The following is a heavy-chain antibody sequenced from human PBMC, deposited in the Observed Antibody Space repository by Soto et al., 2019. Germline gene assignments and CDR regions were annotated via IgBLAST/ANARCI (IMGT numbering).Heavy chain of an antibody. J-gene: IGHJ6*02. V-gene: IGHV3-9*01. CDR1: GFTFDDYV. Sequence: GGSLRLSCAASGFTFDDYVIHWVRQVPGKGLEWVSGIDWNGDVIGYADSVKGRFIISRDSAKNSLFLQMNSLRAEDTALYYCAKDIGEGSSTRCDYGMDVWGQGTTVTVSS. CDR2: IDWNGDVI. CDR3: AKDIGEGSSTRCDYGMDV. D-gene: IGHD2-2*01.